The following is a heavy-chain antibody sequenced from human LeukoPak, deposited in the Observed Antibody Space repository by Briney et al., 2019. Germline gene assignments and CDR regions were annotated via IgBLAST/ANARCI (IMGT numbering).Heavy chain of an antibody. D-gene: IGHD1-1*01. V-gene: IGHV3-53*01. Sequence: GGSLRLSCAASGFTVSSNYMSWVRRAPGKGLEWVSVIYSGGSTYYADSVRGRFTISRDNSKNTLYLQMNSLRAEDTAVYYCARDRGNWNFDYWGQGTLVTVSS. CDR3: ARDRGNWNFDY. J-gene: IGHJ4*02. CDR1: GFTVSSNY. CDR2: IYSGGST.